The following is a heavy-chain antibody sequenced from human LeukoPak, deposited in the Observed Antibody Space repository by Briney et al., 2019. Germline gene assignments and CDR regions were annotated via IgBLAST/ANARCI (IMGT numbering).Heavy chain of an antibody. CDR3: ARDYGGSSPFDY. CDR2: ISSGSSYI. J-gene: IGHJ4*02. V-gene: IGHV3-21*01. CDR1: GFTFSSYT. D-gene: IGHD4-23*01. Sequence: PGGSLRLSCAASGFTFSSYTMNWVRQAPGKGLEWVSIISSGSSYIHYADSVKGRFTISRDNAKNSLYLQMNSLRAEDTAVYYCARDYGGSSPFDYWGQGTLVTVSS.